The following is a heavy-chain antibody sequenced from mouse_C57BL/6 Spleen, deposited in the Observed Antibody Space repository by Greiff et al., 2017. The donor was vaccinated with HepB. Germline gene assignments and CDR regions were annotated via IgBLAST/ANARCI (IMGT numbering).Heavy chain of an antibody. CDR3: ARGRDYDVRYAMDY. Sequence: VKLQESGSELRSPGSSVKLSCKDFDSEVFPIAYMSWVRQKPGHGFEWIGGILPSIGRTIYGEKFEDKATLDADTLSNTAYLELNSLTSEDSAIYYCARGRDYDVRYAMDYWGQGTSVTVSS. CDR2: ILPSIGRT. CDR1: DSEVFPIAY. J-gene: IGHJ4*01. V-gene: IGHV15-2*01. D-gene: IGHD2-4*01.